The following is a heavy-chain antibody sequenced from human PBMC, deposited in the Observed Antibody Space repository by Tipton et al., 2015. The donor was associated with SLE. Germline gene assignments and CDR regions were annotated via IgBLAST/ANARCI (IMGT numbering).Heavy chain of an antibody. D-gene: IGHD1-14*01. J-gene: IGHJ5*02. CDR3: ARDREPLGISGSFDA. V-gene: IGHV3-30*04. CDR2: ISYDGINK. Sequence: RSLRLSCAASGFTFSGYAVHWVRQAPGKGLEWVALISYDGINKFSADSVKGRFTISRDNSKNTLYLQMNSLRAEDTAFYYCARDREPLGISGSFDAWGQGTLVTVSS. CDR1: GFTFSGYA.